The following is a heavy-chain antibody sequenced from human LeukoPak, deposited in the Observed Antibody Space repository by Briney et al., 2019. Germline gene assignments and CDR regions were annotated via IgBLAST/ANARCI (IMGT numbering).Heavy chain of an antibody. J-gene: IGHJ6*04. Sequence: GGSLRLSCAASGFTFSSYWMSWVRQAPGKGLEWVANIKRDGSEKYYVDSVKGRFTISRDNAKNSLYLQMNSLRAEDTAVYYCTTGYGSGSYFVIADVWGKGTTVTISS. V-gene: IGHV3-7*03. CDR1: GFTFSSYW. D-gene: IGHD3-10*01. CDR2: IKRDGSEK. CDR3: TTGYGSGSYFVIADV.